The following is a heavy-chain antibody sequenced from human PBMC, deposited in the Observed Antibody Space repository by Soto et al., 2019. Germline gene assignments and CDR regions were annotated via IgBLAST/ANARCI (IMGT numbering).Heavy chain of an antibody. Sequence: QVQLQESGPGLVKPSGTLSLTCAVSGGSISSRDWWSWVRQPPGKGLEWIGEIYHSGSTNYNPSLKSRVTISVDKSKNQFSLKLSSVTAADTSVYYCARVQTYYYGSGSYYGRDYSGQGTLVTVSS. D-gene: IGHD3-10*01. CDR3: ARVQTYYYGSGSYYGRDY. J-gene: IGHJ4*02. V-gene: IGHV4-4*02. CDR1: GGSISSRDW. CDR2: IYHSGST.